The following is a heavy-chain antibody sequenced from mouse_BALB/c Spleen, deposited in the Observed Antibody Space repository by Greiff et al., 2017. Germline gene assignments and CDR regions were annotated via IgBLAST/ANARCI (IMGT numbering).Heavy chain of an antibody. J-gene: IGHJ2*01. D-gene: IGHD2-14*01. V-gene: IGHV1-9*01. Sequence: LVESGAELMKPGASVKISCKATGYTFSSYWIEWVKQRPGHGLEWIGEILPGSGSTNYNEKFKGKATFTADTSSNTAYMQLSSLTSEDSAVYYCARKGYRYEGDYFDYWGQGTTLTVSS. CDR1: GYTFSSYW. CDR2: ILPGSGST. CDR3: ARKGYRYEGDYFDY.